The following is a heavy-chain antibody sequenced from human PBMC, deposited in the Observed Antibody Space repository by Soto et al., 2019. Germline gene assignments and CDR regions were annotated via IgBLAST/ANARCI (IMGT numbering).Heavy chain of an antibody. CDR2: VHPGSGSA. J-gene: IGHJ4*02. CDR1: GYTFSKFF. D-gene: IGHD6-6*01. V-gene: IGHV1-46*01. CDR3: ARDSEGTSSRTHD. Sequence: ASVKVSCKASGYTFSKFFIHWVRQAPGQGLEWLGFVHPGSGSANYAQKFQGRVSMTRDTSMSTVYLELSRLRSEDTAMYYCARDSEGTSSRTHDRGQGTPVTVSS.